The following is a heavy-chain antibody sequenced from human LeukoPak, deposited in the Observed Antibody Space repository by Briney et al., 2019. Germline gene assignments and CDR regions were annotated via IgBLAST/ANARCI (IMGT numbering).Heavy chain of an antibody. D-gene: IGHD2-15*01. Sequence: ASVKVSCKVSGYTLTELSMHWVRQAPGKGLEWMGGFDPEDGETIYAQKFQGRVTMTEDTSTDTAYMELSSLRSEDTAVYYCAKAAYGYCSGGSCYGWFDPWGQGTLVTVSS. J-gene: IGHJ5*02. V-gene: IGHV1-24*01. CDR3: AKAAYGYCSGGSCYGWFDP. CDR1: GYTLTELS. CDR2: FDPEDGET.